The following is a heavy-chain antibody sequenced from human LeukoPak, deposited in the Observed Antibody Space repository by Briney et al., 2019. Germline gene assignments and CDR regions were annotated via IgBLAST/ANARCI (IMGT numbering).Heavy chain of an antibody. CDR1: GGPMSTGGYH. Sequence: PSETLSLTCTVSGGPMSTGGYHWTWIRQHPGKGLEWIGYIYYSGSASYNPSLRSRVSMSVDTSKNEFFLKLRSVTAADTAVYYCARVSGVRDGYIPYNLDSWGQGTLVTVSS. CDR3: ARVSGVRDGYIPYNLDS. D-gene: IGHD5-24*01. V-gene: IGHV4-31*03. CDR2: IYYSGSA. J-gene: IGHJ4*02.